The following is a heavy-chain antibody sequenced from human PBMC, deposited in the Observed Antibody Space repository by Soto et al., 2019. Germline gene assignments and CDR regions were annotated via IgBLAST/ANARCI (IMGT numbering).Heavy chain of an antibody. D-gene: IGHD4-17*01. CDR1: GYTFTNYG. CDR2: ISAYNGNT. V-gene: IGHV1-18*01. Sequence: QVQLVQSGAEIGQPGASVKVSCKASGYTFTNYGITWVRQAPGQGREWMGWISAYNGNTNYEQKFQDRVTMTTDTSTSTASMEVRSLRYDDAAVYYCAIDTTVGIDALDIWGQGTMVTVSS. CDR3: AIDTTVGIDALDI. J-gene: IGHJ3*02.